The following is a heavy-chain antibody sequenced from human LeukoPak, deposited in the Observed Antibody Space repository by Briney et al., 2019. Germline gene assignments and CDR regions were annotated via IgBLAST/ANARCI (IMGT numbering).Heavy chain of an antibody. CDR1: GGSISSSSHY. D-gene: IGHD3-22*01. CDR2: IYYSGST. CDR3: ARHDFITPPCSSFYGMEV. V-gene: IGHV4-39*01. Sequence: SETLSLTCTVSGGSISSSSHYWGWIRQPPGKGPEWIGSIYYSGSTYYNPSLKRRVTISVDTSKNQFSLKLSSVTATDTAVYYCARHDFITPPCSSFYGMEVWGQGTTVTVSS. J-gene: IGHJ6*02.